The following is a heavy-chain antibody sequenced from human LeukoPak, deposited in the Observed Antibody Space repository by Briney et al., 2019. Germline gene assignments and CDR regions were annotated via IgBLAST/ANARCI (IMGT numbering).Heavy chain of an antibody. V-gene: IGHV1-24*01. D-gene: IGHD2-15*01. CDR1: GYTLTELS. CDR3: ATIYCSGGSCYSVAWFDP. J-gene: IGHJ5*02. Sequence: ASVKVSCKVSGYTLTELSMHWVRQAPGKGLEWMGGFDPEDGDTIYAQKFQGRVTMTEDTSTDTAYMELSSLRSEDTAVYYCATIYCSGGSCYSVAWFDPWGQGTLVTVSS. CDR2: FDPEDGDT.